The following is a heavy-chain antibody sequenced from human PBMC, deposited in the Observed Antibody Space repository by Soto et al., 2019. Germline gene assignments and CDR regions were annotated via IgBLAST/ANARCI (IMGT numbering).Heavy chain of an antibody. D-gene: IGHD6-13*01. J-gene: IGHJ5*02. Sequence: PSETLSLTCTFSGGSISSGGYYWSWIRHHPGKGLEWIGYIYYSGSTYYNPSLKSRVTISVDTSKNQFSLKLSSVTAADTAVYYCARSGYSRSHNWFDPWGKGPLVTVSS. CDR3: ARSGYSRSHNWFDP. CDR1: GGSISSGGYY. CDR2: IYYSGST. V-gene: IGHV4-31*03.